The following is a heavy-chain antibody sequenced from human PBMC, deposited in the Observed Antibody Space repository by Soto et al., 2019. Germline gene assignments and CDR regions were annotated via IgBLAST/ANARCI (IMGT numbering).Heavy chain of an antibody. J-gene: IGHJ6*02. D-gene: IGHD3-10*01. CDR2: ISYDGSNK. CDR3: AKDLDPLTNYYGMDV. Sequence: PGGSLRLSCAASGFTFSSYGMHWVRQAPGKGLEWVAVISYDGSNKYYADSVKGRFTISRDNSKNTLYLQMNSLRAEDTAVYYCAKDLDPLTNYYGMDVWGQGTTVTVSS. V-gene: IGHV3-30*18. CDR1: GFTFSSYG.